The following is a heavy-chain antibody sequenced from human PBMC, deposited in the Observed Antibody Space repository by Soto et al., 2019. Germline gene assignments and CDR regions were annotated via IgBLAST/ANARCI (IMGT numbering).Heavy chain of an antibody. Sequence: ASVKVSCKASGYTFTGYYIHWVRQAPGQGLEWMGWINPNNGDTNYAQKFQGRVSMTRDTSTSTAYMELSSLRFDDTAVYYCARHSGYDYVFDYWGQGTLVTVSS. D-gene: IGHD5-12*01. V-gene: IGHV1-2*02. CDR2: INPNNGDT. J-gene: IGHJ4*02. CDR1: GYTFTGYY. CDR3: ARHSGYDYVFDY.